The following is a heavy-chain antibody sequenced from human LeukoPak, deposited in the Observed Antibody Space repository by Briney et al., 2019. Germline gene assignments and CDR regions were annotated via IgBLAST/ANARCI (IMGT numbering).Heavy chain of an antibody. Sequence: ASVKVSCKASGYTFTSYYVHWVRQAPGQGLEWMGIINPSGGSTSYAQKFQGRVTMTGDTSTSTVYMELSSLRSEDTAVYYCARDLYCSGGSCYYFDYWGQGTLVTVSS. V-gene: IGHV1-46*01. D-gene: IGHD2-15*01. CDR2: INPSGGST. J-gene: IGHJ4*02. CDR1: GYTFTSYY. CDR3: ARDLYCSGGSCYYFDY.